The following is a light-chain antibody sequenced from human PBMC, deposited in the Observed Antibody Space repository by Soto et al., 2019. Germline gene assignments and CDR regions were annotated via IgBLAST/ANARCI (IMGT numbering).Light chain of an antibody. CDR1: QSVSSSF. CDR2: GAA. Sequence: NVLTQSPGTLALYPGERATLSCRASQSVSSSFVAWYQQKPGQAPRLVIYGAASRATGIPDRFSGSGSGTDFTLTISRLEPEDFAVYYCQQYGSLPITFGQGTRMEIK. J-gene: IGKJ5*01. V-gene: IGKV3-20*01. CDR3: QQYGSLPIT.